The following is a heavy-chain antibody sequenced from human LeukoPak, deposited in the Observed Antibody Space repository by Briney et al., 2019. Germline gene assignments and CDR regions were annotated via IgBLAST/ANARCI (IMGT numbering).Heavy chain of an antibody. CDR3: ARGSGSYYNLGY. CDR2: IIPIFGTA. Sequence: ASVKVSCKASGGTFSSYAISWVRQAPGQGLEWMGGIIPIFGTANYAQKFQGRVTITADESTSTAYMELSSLRSEDTAVYYCARGSGSYYNLGYWGQGTLVTVSS. V-gene: IGHV1-69*13. J-gene: IGHJ4*02. D-gene: IGHD3-10*01. CDR1: GGTFSSYA.